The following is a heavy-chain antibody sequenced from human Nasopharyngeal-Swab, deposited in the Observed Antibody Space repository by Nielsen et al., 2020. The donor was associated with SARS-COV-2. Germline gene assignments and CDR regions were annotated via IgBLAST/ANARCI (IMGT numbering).Heavy chain of an antibody. D-gene: IGHD7-27*01. V-gene: IGHV3-9*01. CDR3: VKGVAVVWGHFND. CDR2: ISWDSVTI. J-gene: IGHJ4*01. Sequence: GGSLRLSCAASGFTFDDYAMHWVRQAPGKGLEWVSGISWDSVTIGYADSLKGRISISRDNAKNALYLQMNSLRPEDTARYYCVKGVAVVWGHFNDWGRGTLVTVSS. CDR1: GFTFDDYA.